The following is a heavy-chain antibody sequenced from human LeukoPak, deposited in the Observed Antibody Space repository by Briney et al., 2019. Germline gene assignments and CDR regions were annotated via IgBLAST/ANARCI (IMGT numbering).Heavy chain of an antibody. CDR1: GGSISSGGYY. Sequence: SETLSLTCTVSGGSISSGGYYWSWIRQPPGKGLEWIGYIYHSGSTNYNPSLKSRVTISVDTSKNQFSLKLSSVTAADTAVYYCARTAPFDPWGQGTLVTVSS. J-gene: IGHJ5*02. CDR2: IYHSGST. V-gene: IGHV4-61*08. CDR3: ARTAPFDP.